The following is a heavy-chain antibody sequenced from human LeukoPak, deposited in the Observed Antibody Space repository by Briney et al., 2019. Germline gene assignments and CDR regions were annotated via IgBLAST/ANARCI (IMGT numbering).Heavy chain of an antibody. CDR2: IIPNFGTA. D-gene: IGHD3-10*01. CDR1: GGTFSSYA. Sequence: ASVKVSCKASGGTFSSYAISWVRQAPGQGLEWMGGIIPNFGTANYAQKFQGRVTITADASTSTAYMGLSSLRSEDTAVYYCARGMVRGVIPYPPDYWGQGTLVTVSS. V-gene: IGHV1-69*13. J-gene: IGHJ4*02. CDR3: ARGMVRGVIPYPPDY.